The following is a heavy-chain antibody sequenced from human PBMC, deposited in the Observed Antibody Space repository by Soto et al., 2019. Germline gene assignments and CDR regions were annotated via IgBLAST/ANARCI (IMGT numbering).Heavy chain of an antibody. V-gene: IGHV4-4*02. Sequence: QVQLQESGPGLVKPSGTLSLTCAVSSGSITSSNWWSWVRQPPGKGLEWIGEIYHSGSTNYHPSLKSRVTISVNKSTNVFPPKLCSVTAAETAMYYCAGGAVAGTSPAYWGQGTLVTFSS. CDR1: SGSITSSNW. J-gene: IGHJ4*02. CDR3: AGGAVAGTSPAY. CDR2: IYHSGST. D-gene: IGHD6-19*01.